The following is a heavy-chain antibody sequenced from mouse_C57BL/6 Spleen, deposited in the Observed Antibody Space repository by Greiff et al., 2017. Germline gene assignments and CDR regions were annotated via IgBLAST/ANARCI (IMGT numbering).Heavy chain of an antibody. J-gene: IGHJ4*01. D-gene: IGHD4-1*01. V-gene: IGHV1-50*01. CDR3: ARRAGVDY. CDR2: IDPSDSYT. Sequence: QVQLQQPGAELVKPGASVKLSCKASGYTFTSYWMQWVKQRPGQGLEWIGEIDPSDSYTNYNQKFKGKATLTVDTSSSTAYMQLSSLTSEDSAVYYCARRAGVDYWGQGTSVTVSS. CDR1: GYTFTSYW.